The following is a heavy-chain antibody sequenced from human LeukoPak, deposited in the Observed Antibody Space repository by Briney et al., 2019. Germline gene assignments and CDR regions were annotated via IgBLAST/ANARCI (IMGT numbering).Heavy chain of an antibody. CDR3: ARGPRYSSSWYDY. Sequence: ASVKVSCKASGYTFTSYDINWVRQATGQGLEWMGWMNPNSGNTGYAQKFQGRVTMTRDTSISTAYMELSRLRSDDTAVYYCARGPRYSSSWYDYWGQGTLVTVSS. CDR2: MNPNSGNT. J-gene: IGHJ4*02. CDR1: GYTFTSYD. V-gene: IGHV1-8*01. D-gene: IGHD6-13*01.